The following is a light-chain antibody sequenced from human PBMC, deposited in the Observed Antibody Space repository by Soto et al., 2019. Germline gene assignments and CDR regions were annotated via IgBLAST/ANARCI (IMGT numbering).Light chain of an antibody. CDR3: QTWGTGFRV. J-gene: IGLJ3*02. CDR1: SGHSSYA. CDR2: LNSDGSH. Sequence: QSVLTQSPSASASLGASVKLTCTLSSGHSSYAIAWHQQQPEKGPRYLMNLNSDGSHSKGDGIPDRFSGSSSGAERYLTISSLQSEDEADYHCQTWGTGFRVFGGGTKLTVL. V-gene: IGLV4-69*01.